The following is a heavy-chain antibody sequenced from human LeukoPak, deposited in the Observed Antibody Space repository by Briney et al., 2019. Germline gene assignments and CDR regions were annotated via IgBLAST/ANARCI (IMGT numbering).Heavy chain of an antibody. Sequence: SETLSLTCTVSGGSISTYYWSWIRQPPGKGLEWIGYIYHSGSTYYNPSLKSRVTISVDRSKNQFSLKLSSVTAADTAVYYCAREVGYGSGSSYFDYWGQGTLVTVSS. D-gene: IGHD3-10*01. CDR2: IYHSGST. J-gene: IGHJ4*02. CDR1: GGSISTYY. V-gene: IGHV4-59*12. CDR3: AREVGYGSGSSYFDY.